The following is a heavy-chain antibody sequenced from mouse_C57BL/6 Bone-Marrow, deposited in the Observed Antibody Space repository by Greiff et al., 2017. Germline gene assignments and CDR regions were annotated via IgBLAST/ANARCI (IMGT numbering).Heavy chain of an antibody. D-gene: IGHD2-4*01. CDR2: ISYDGSN. V-gene: IGHV3-6*01. J-gene: IGHJ3*01. CDR1: GYSITSGYY. Sequence: EVKLQESGPGLVKPSQSLSLTCSVTGYSITSGYYWNWIRQFPGNKLEWMGYISYDGSNNYNPSLKNRISITRDTSKNQFFLKLNSVTTEDTATYYCARDDYEFAYWGQGTLVTVSA. CDR3: ARDDYEFAY.